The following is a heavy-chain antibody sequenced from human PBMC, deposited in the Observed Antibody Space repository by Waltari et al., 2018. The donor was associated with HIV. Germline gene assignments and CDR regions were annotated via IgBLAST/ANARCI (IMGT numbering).Heavy chain of an antibody. V-gene: IGHV1-69*04. CDR1: GGPFPSYG. J-gene: IGHJ6*02. D-gene: IGHD6-13*01. CDR3: ARGAAAGNHFYYGMDV. CDR2: IIPILGIT. Sequence: QVQLVQSGAEVKKPGYSVKVPCQASGGPFPSYGISSVRQAPGKGLEWMGRIIPILGITNYAQKFQGRVTITADKSTSTAYMELRSLRSEDTAVYYCARGAAAGNHFYYGMDVWGQGTTVTVSS.